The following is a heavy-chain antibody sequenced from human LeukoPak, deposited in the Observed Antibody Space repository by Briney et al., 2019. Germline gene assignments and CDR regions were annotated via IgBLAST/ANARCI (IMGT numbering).Heavy chain of an antibody. D-gene: IGHD1-26*01. V-gene: IGHV4-39*01. CDR3: ASRGWAYFDS. CDR2: IYYSGST. CDR1: GGSISSSSYY. J-gene: IGHJ4*02. Sequence: SETLSLTCTVSGGSISSSSYYWGWIRQPPGKGLEWIGSIYYSGSTYYNPSLKSRVTISVDTSKNQFSLKLSSVTAADTAVYSCASRGWAYFDSWGQGTLVTVSS.